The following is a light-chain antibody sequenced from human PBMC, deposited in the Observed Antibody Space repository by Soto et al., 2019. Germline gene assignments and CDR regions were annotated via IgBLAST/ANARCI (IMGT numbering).Light chain of an antibody. CDR1: QSVSRNY. CDR3: QQYGSSPPYT. Sequence: EIVLTQSPGTLSLSPGERATLSCRASQSVSRNYLAWYQHKPGQAPRLLIYGASGRATGIPDRFSGSGSGTDFTLTISRLEPEDFAVYYCQQYGSSPPYTFGQGTKLEIK. V-gene: IGKV3-20*01. CDR2: GAS. J-gene: IGKJ2*01.